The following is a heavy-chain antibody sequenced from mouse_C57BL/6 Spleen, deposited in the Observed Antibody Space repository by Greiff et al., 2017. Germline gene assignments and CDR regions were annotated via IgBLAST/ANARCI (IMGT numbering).Heavy chain of an antibody. Sequence: EVKLMESGGGLVKPGGSLKLSCAASGFTFSDYGMHWVRQAPEKGLVWVAYISSGSSTIYYADTVKGRFTISRDNAKNTLFLQMTSLRSEDTAMYYCARKYLAYWGQGTLVTVSA. CDR2: ISSGSSTI. D-gene: IGHD5-1-1*01. J-gene: IGHJ3*01. CDR3: ARKYLAY. V-gene: IGHV5-17*01. CDR1: GFTFSDYG.